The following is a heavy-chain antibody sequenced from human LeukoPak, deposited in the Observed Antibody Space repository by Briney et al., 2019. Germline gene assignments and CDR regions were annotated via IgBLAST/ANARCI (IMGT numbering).Heavy chain of an antibody. V-gene: IGHV3-48*03. CDR1: GFTFSNYE. Sequence: PGGSLRLSCAGSGFTFSNYEMNWVRQAPGKGLEWLSYISTGGSTIYHADSVKGRFTISRDNANNSLYLQMNSLRPEDTALYYCVRRYCSGTSCTFDYWGQGTLVTVSS. J-gene: IGHJ4*02. CDR3: VRRYCSGTSCTFDY. D-gene: IGHD2-2*01. CDR2: ISTGGSTI.